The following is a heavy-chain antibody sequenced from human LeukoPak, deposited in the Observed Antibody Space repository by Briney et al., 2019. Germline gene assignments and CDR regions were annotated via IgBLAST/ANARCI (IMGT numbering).Heavy chain of an antibody. CDR2: ISGSGGST. CDR3: AKVVGYSRGAYYFDY. Sequence: GGSLRLSCAASGFTFSSYAMSWVRQAPGKGLEWVSAISGSGGSTYYADSVKGRFTISRDNSKNTLYLQMNSLRAEDTAVYYCAKVVGYSRGAYYFDYWGQGTLVTVSS. CDR1: GFTFSSYA. D-gene: IGHD6-13*01. J-gene: IGHJ4*02. V-gene: IGHV3-23*01.